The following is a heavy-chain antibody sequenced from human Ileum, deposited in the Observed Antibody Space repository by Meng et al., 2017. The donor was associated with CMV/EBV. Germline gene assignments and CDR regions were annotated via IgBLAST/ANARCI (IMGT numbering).Heavy chain of an antibody. CDR1: GFTVSSNY. D-gene: IGHD3-22*01. V-gene: IGHV3-66*02. CDR3: ATAYYYDSSGYYPVFDI. Sequence: GESLKISCAASGFTVSSNYMSWVRQAPGKGLEWVSVIYSGGSTYYADSVKGRFTVSRDNSQNTLYLQMNSLRPEDTTVYYCATAYYYDSSGYYPVFDIWGQGKRVT. J-gene: IGHJ3*02. CDR2: IYSGGST.